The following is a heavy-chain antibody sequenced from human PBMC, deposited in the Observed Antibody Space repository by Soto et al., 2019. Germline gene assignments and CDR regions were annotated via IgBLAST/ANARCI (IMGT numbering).Heavy chain of an antibody. D-gene: IGHD3-10*01. CDR1: GGSISSGDYY. Sequence: SETLSLTCTVSGGSISSGDYYWSWVRQPPGKGLEWIGYIYYSGSTYYNPSLKSRVTISVDTSKNQFSLKLSSVTAADTAVYYCARDGPMARSLYYYYGMDVSGQGTTVTVSS. J-gene: IGHJ6*02. V-gene: IGHV4-30-4*01. CDR2: IYYSGST. CDR3: ARDGPMARSLYYYYGMDV.